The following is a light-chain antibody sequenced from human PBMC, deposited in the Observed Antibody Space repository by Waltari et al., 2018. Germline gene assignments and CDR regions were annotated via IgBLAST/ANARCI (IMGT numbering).Light chain of an antibody. CDR1: SGRIARNY. CDR2: EDD. J-gene: IGLJ2*01. V-gene: IGLV6-57*03. Sequence: NFMLTQPHSVSESPGKTVSSSCTRRSGRIARNYVQWYQQRPGSAPTIVIYEDDQRPSGVPDRFSGSIDSSSNSASLTISGLKTEDEADYYCQSYDAYVVFGGGTRLTVL. CDR3: QSYDAYVV.